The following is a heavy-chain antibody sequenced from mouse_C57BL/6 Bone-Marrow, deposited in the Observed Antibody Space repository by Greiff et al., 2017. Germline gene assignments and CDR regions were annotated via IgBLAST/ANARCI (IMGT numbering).Heavy chain of an antibody. CDR2: MYWAADK. J-gene: IGHJ2*01. CDR3: ARSVGYYYYFDY. CDR1: GFSLSTSGMG. V-gene: IGHV8-12*01. D-gene: IGHD2-3*01. Sequence: QVTLKESGPGILQSSQTLSLTCSFSGFSLSTSGMGVSWLRQPSGKGLEWLAHMYWAADKRYNPSLKSRLTSSKDTSRNQVFLKITSVDTADTATYYCARSVGYYYYFDYWGQGTTLTVSS.